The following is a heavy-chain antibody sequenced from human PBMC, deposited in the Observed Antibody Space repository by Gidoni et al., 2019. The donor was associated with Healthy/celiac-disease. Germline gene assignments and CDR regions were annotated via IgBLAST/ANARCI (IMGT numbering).Heavy chain of an antibody. CDR2: IYYSGST. Sequence: QLQLQESGPGLVKPSETLSLTCTVSGGSIRSRSYYWGLIRQPPGKGLEWIGSIYYSGSTYYNPSLKSRVTISVDTSKNQFSLKLSSVTAADTAVYYCARSQGSITIFGVVIENLDYWGQGTLVTVSS. CDR1: GGSIRSRSYY. D-gene: IGHD3-3*01. J-gene: IGHJ4*02. CDR3: ARSQGSITIFGVVIENLDY. V-gene: IGHV4-39*01.